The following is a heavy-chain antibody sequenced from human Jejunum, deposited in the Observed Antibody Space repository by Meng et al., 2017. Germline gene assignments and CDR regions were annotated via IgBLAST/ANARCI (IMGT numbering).Heavy chain of an antibody. V-gene: IGHV1-2*06. Sequence: ASVKVSCKASGYTFTDHYMHWVRQAPGQGLEWMGRISPNGGGTNYAQKFQGGVTMTRDTSISTAYMELSRLRSDDTAVYYCARELRDYSDSSGYYSLDYWGQGTLVTGAS. CDR2: ISPNGGGT. CDR1: GYTFTDHY. CDR3: ARELRDYSDSSGYYSLDY. J-gene: IGHJ4*02. D-gene: IGHD3-22*01.